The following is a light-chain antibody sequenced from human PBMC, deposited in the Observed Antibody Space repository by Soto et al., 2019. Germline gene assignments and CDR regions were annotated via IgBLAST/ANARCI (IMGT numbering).Light chain of an antibody. CDR1: QSVSSN. V-gene: IGKV3-15*01. CDR2: GAS. J-gene: IGKJ4*01. CDR3: QQYNNWPALT. Sequence: EIVMTQCPATLSVSPGERATLSCRASQSVSSNLAWYQQKPGQAPRLLSYGASTRATGIPARFSGSGSGTEFTLTISSLKSEDFAVSYCQQYNNWPALTFGGGTKVDIK.